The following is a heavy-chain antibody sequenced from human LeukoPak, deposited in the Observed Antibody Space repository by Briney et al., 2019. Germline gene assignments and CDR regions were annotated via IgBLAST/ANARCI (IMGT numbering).Heavy chain of an antibody. J-gene: IGHJ5*02. CDR3: ARGGTYSSGLPGS. CDR1: GFTFSGYW. CDR2: INSDGIST. Sequence: GGSLRLSCAASGFTFSGYWMHWVRQAPGKGLVWVSRINSDGISTNYADSVKGRFTISRDNDKTTLYLQMNTLRAEDTAVYYCARGGTYSSGLPGSWGQGTLVTVSS. V-gene: IGHV3-74*01. D-gene: IGHD5-18*01.